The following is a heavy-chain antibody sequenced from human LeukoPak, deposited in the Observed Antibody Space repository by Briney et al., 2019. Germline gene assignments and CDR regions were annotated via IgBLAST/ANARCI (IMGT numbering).Heavy chain of an antibody. CDR1: GYSFSSYW. J-gene: IGHJ4*02. CDR2: IYPGDSDT. D-gene: IGHD4-17*01. CDR3: ARQNGDTGDY. V-gene: IGHV5-51*01. Sequence: GESLKISCKGSGYSFSSYWIGWVRQMPGKGQEWMGTIYPGDSDTRYSPSFQGQVTISADKSISTAYLQWRSLKASDTAMYYCARQNGDTGDYWGQGTLVTVSS.